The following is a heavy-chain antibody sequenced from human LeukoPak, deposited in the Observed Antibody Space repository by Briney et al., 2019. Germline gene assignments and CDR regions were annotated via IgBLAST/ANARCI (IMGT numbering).Heavy chain of an antibody. V-gene: IGHV4-61*01. CDR1: GASISSSYY. D-gene: IGHD3-9*01. CDR3: ARARQNPYFEERRRGNWFDP. J-gene: IGHJ5*02. Sequence: SETLSLTCAVSGASISSSYYWSWIRQPPGKGLEWIGYIYYSGSTNYKSSLKSRVTISVDTSKNQFSLKLSSVTAADTAVYYCARARQNPYFEERRRGNWFDPWGQGTLVTVSS. CDR2: IYYSGST.